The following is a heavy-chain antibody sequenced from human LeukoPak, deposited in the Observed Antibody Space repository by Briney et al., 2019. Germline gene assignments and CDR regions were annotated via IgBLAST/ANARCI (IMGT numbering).Heavy chain of an antibody. CDR3: ARAYGDPTYYFDY. D-gene: IGHD4-17*01. V-gene: IGHV1-2*04. Sequence: GASVKVSCKASGYTFAGYYMHWVRQAPGQGLERMGWINPNSGGTNYAQKFQGWVTMTRDTSISTAYMELSRLRSDDTAVYYCARAYGDPTYYFDYWGQGTLVTVSS. CDR2: INPNSGGT. CDR1: GYTFAGYY. J-gene: IGHJ4*02.